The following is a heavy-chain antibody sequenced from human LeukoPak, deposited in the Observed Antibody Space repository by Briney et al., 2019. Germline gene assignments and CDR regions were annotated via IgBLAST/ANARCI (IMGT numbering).Heavy chain of an antibody. D-gene: IGHD1-26*01. V-gene: IGHV4-59*01. CDR3: AREGSGSCYYPFDY. CDR2: IYYSGST. CDR1: GGSISSYY. Sequence: SETLSLTCTVSGGSISSYYWSWIRQPPGKGLEWIGYIYYSGSTNYNPSLKSRVTISVDTSKNQFSLKLSSVTAADTAVYYCAREGSGSCYYPFDYWGQGTLVTVSS. J-gene: IGHJ4*02.